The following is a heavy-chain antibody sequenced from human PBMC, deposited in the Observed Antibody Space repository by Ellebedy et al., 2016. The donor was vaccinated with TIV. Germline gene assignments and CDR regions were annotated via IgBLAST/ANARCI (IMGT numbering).Heavy chain of an antibody. CDR3: AKAVGTSGTGAPY. V-gene: IGHV3-33*06. CDR2: RWYDGSNE. J-gene: IGHJ4*02. Sequence: SLKISCVVSGFTFSSYGMHWGRQAPGKGLEWVAVRWYDGSNEYYADSGKGRFTISRDNSKNTLHLQMNSLRVEETAVYYCAKAVGTSGTGAPYWGQGTLVSVSS. D-gene: IGHD3-10*01. CDR1: GFTFSSYG.